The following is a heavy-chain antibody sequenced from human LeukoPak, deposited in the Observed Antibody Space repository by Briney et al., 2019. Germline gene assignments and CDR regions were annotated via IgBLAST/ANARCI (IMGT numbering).Heavy chain of an antibody. D-gene: IGHD3-22*01. V-gene: IGHV4-34*01. CDR1: GGSFSGYY. J-gene: IGHJ4*02. CDR3: ARARWYYYDSSGYYEPNFDY. CDR2: INHSGST. Sequence: SETLSLTCAVYGGSFSGYYWSWIRQPPGKGLEWIGEINHSGSTNYNPSLKSRVTISVDTSKNQFSLKLSSVTAADTAVYYCARARWYYYDSSGYYEPNFDYWGQGTLVTVSS.